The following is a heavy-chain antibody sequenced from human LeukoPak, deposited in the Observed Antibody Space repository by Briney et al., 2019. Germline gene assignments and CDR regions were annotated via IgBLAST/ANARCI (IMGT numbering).Heavy chain of an antibody. CDR2: LYYTGNS. D-gene: IGHD3-3*01. V-gene: IGHV4-39*01. CDR3: ARRPIHYNLWSGFDWYFDL. Sequence: SETLSLTCSVSGGSIYSGTYYWSWIRQSPGTGLEWIGNLYYTGNSDYNPSLKNRVTLSVDTSRNQFSLKLRSMTAADTAVYYCARRPIHYNLWSGFDWYFDLWGRGSLVTVSS. CDR1: GGSIYSGTYY. J-gene: IGHJ2*01.